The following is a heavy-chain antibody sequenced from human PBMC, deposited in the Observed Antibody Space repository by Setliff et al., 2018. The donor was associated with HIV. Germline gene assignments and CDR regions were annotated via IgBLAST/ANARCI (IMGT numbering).Heavy chain of an antibody. CDR2: IYYSGST. D-gene: IGHD3-3*01. J-gene: IGHJ4*02. CDR1: GGSISSGGYY. Sequence: PSETLSLTCTVSGGSISSGGYYWNWIRQRPGRGLEWIGHIYYSGSTSYNPSLKSRVTISLDTSNNLFSLKLSSVTAADTAVYYCARGSKFRRYYDFWSGSAAGGQGTLVTVS. V-gene: IGHV4-31*03. CDR3: ARGSKFRRYYDFWSGSAA.